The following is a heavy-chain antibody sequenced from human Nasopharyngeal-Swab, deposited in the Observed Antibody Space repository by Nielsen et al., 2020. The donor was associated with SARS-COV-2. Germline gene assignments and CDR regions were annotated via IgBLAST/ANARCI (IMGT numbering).Heavy chain of an antibody. Sequence: GASLKISCAASGFTFSSYAMHWVRQAPGKGLEWVAVISYDGSNKYYADSVKGRFTISRDNSKNTLYLQMNSLRAEDTAVYYCARSLGGSYYSGLDYWGQGTLVTVSS. CDR3: ARSLGGSYYSGLDY. V-gene: IGHV3-30-3*01. D-gene: IGHD1-26*01. J-gene: IGHJ4*02. CDR1: GFTFSSYA. CDR2: ISYDGSNK.